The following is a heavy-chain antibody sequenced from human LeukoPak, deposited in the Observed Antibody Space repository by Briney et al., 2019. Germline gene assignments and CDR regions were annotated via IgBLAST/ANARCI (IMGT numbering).Heavy chain of an antibody. V-gene: IGHV4-34*01. Sequence: PSETLSLTCAVYGGSFSGYYWSWIRQPPGKGLEWIGEINHSGSTNHNPSLKSRVTISVDTSKNQFSLKLSSVTAADTAVYYCARGEPQAEYSSSSVRDYYYYMDVWGKGTTVTVSS. CDR3: ARGEPQAEYSSSSVRDYYYYMDV. CDR2: INHSGST. J-gene: IGHJ6*03. D-gene: IGHD6-6*01. CDR1: GGSFSGYY.